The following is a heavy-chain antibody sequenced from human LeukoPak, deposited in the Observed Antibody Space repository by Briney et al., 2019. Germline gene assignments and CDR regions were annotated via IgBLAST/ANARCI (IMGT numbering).Heavy chain of an antibody. CDR1: GFTFSSYA. D-gene: IGHD2-21*02. V-gene: IGHV3-9*01. CDR3: AKDRTYCGGDCYSAGIDY. Sequence: GGSLRLSCAASGFTFSSYAMSWVRQAPGKGLEWVSGISWNSGSIGYADSVKGRFTISRDNAKNSLYLQMNSLRAEDTALYYCAKDRTYCGGDCYSAGIDYWGQGTLVTVSS. CDR2: ISWNSGSI. J-gene: IGHJ4*02.